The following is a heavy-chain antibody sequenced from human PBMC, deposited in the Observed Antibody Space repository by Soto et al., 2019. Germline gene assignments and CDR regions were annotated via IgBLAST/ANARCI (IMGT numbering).Heavy chain of an antibody. CDR1: GGTIRSPDW. CDR2: IFQSGST. J-gene: IGHJ6*02. V-gene: IGHV4-4*02. CDR3: GRGRGYSNAWGSYYSGMDV. D-gene: IGHD6-19*01. Sequence: SETLSLTCGVSGGTIRSPDWWTWVRQPPGKGLEWIGEIFQSGSTNYTPSLESRVTISVDKSKNQFSLTLTSVTAADTAVYFCGRGRGYSNAWGSYYSGMDVWGQGTTVTVSS.